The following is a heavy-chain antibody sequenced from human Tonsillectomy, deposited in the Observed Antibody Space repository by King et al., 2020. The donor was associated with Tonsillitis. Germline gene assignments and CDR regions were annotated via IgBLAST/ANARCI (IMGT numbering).Heavy chain of an antibody. Sequence: VQLVESGGGLVQPGGSLRLSCAASGFTFSSYSMNWVRQAPGKGLEWVSYISSSSSTIYYADSVKGRFTISRDNAKNSLYLQMNSLRDEDTAVYYCARVPSRLRYFDLLSQSLAFDIWGQGTMVTVSS. CDR2: ISSSSSTI. CDR1: GFTFSSYS. J-gene: IGHJ3*02. CDR3: ARVPSRLRYFDLLSQSLAFDI. V-gene: IGHV3-48*02. D-gene: IGHD3-9*01.